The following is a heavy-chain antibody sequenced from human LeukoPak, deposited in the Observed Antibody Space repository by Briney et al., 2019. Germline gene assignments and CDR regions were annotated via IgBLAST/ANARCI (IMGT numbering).Heavy chain of an antibody. V-gene: IGHV3-9*01. Sequence: SLKLACFAPGSTLDDYAMHWVRQAPGKGLEWFSGISWNSGTIGYADFVKGRFTISRDNAKNSLYLQMNSLRTEDTAFYYCGKGDSSGYQPPDYWGQGTLVTVSS. D-gene: IGHD3-22*01. CDR3: GKGDSSGYQPPDY. CDR2: ISWNSGTI. CDR1: GSTLDDYA. J-gene: IGHJ4*02.